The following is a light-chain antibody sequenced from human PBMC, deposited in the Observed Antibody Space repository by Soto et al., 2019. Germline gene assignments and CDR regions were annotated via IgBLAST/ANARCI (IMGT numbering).Light chain of an antibody. Sequence: QSALTQPASVSGSPGQSIAISCIGSSSDVGGYNYVSWHQQHPGKAPKVVIYDVSNRPSGVSDRFSGSKSGNTASLTISGLQAEDEADYYCSSYTSSSTYVFGTGTKDTDL. CDR3: SSYTSSSTYV. CDR1: SSDVGGYNY. V-gene: IGLV2-14*01. J-gene: IGLJ1*01. CDR2: DVS.